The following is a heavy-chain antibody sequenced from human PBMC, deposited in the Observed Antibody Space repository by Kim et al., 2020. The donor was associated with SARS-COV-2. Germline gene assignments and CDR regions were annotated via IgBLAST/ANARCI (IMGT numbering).Heavy chain of an antibody. D-gene: IGHD6-13*01. V-gene: IGHV3-33*03. Sequence: HCAESVKGRFTIPRDHSKNTLYLQMHSLRVEDTAVYYCTKGTGSSSWYIRHWGQGTQVTVSS. CDR3: TKGTGSSSWYIRH. J-gene: IGHJ4*02.